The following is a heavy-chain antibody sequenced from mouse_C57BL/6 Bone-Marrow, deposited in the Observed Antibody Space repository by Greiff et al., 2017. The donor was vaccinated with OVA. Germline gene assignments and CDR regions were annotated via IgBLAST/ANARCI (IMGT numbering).Heavy chain of an antibody. Sequence: VQLQQPGAELVMPGASVKLSCKASGYTFTSYWMHWVKQRPGQGLEWIGEIDPSDSYTNYNQKFKGKSTLTVDKSSSTAYMQLSILTSEDSAVYYCARERAGTNYAMDYWGQGTSVTVSS. V-gene: IGHV1-69*01. D-gene: IGHD3-3*01. J-gene: IGHJ4*01. CDR2: IDPSDSYT. CDR3: ARERAGTNYAMDY. CDR1: GYTFTSYW.